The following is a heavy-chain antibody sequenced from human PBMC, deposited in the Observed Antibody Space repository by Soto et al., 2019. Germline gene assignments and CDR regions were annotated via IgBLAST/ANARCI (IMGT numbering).Heavy chain of an antibody. CDR3: AKRLGYCSGGSCVY. Sequence: GGSLRLSCAGSGFTFSNYAMSWVRQAPGKGLEWVSAISGSGSITYYADSVKGRFTISRDNSKNTLYLQMNSLRAEDTAVYYCAKRLGYCSGGSCVYWGQGTLVTVSS. J-gene: IGHJ4*02. V-gene: IGHV3-23*01. D-gene: IGHD2-15*01. CDR2: ISGSGSIT. CDR1: GFTFSNYA.